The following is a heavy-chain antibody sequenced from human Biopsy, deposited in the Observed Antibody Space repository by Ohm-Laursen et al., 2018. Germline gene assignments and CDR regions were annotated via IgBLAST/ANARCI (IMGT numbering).Heavy chain of an antibody. CDR1: GDSISNSY. D-gene: IGHD5-18*01. CDR3: AKARTLDTAIDFDY. V-gene: IGHV4-4*07. Sequence: PSDTLSLTCIVSGDSISNSYWTWIRQPAGKGLEWIGRFYSSGSSSYNPSLKSRVTMSIDASMNQFSLKLTFVTAADTAVYYCAKARTLDTAIDFDYWGQGTLVTVSS. CDR2: FYSSGSS. J-gene: IGHJ4*02.